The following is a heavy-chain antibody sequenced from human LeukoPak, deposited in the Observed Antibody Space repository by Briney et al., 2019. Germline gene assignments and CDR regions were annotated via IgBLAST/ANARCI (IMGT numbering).Heavy chain of an antibody. V-gene: IGHV3-74*01. CDR1: GFTFSDYI. CDR2: TNGDGTTT. D-gene: IGHD2-15*01. J-gene: IGHJ5*02. Sequence: GGSLRLSCSASGFTFSDYIMHWVRQAPGEGLVWVSRTNGDGTTTIYADSVKGRFTISRDNAKNTLYLQMNSLRAEDTAIYYCARRVDATRWFDPWGQGTLVTVSS. CDR3: ARRVDATRWFDP.